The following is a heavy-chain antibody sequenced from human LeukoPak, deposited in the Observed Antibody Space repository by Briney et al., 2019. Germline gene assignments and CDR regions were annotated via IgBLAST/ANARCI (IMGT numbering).Heavy chain of an antibody. CDR3: AREAAADYYDSSGYFFPFDY. V-gene: IGHV3-30*03. CDR1: GFTFSNYG. D-gene: IGHD3-22*01. CDR2: ISYDGSNK. J-gene: IGHJ4*02. Sequence: GGSLRLSCAASGFTFSNYGMHWVRQAPGKGLEWVAVISYDGSNKYYADSVKGRFTISRDNSKNTLFLQMNSLRPEDTAVYYCAREAAADYYDSSGYFFPFDYWGQGTLVTVSS.